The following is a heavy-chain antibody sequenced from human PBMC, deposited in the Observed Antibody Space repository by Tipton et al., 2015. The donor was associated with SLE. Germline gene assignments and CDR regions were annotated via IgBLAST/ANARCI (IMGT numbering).Heavy chain of an antibody. Sequence: TLSLTCTVFVGSLSGYYWAWLRQSSGKGLEWIGEISHDGGANYNPSLESRGTISLETYKHQFSLELTSVTAADTAVYYCARRPPVTTRPGWYFDLWGRGTLVTVSS. CDR3: ARRPPVTTRPGWYFDL. CDR2: ISHDGGA. CDR1: VGSLSGYY. D-gene: IGHD4-17*01. V-gene: IGHV4-34*01. J-gene: IGHJ2*01.